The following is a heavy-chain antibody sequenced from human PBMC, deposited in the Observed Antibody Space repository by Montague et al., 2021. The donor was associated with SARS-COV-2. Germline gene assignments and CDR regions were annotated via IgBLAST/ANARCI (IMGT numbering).Heavy chain of an antibody. CDR2: ISSSSSTI. Sequence: SLRLSCAASGFTFSRSSMNWVRQAPGKGLEWVSLISSSSSTIYYVDSVKGRFTISRDNAKNSLYLQMNSLRAEDTAVYYCAREGAAGYGDLGDVLDIWGRGTMVSVSS. CDR3: AREGAAGYGDLGDVLDI. CDR1: GFTFSRSS. D-gene: IGHD4-17*01. J-gene: IGHJ3*02. V-gene: IGHV3-48*04.